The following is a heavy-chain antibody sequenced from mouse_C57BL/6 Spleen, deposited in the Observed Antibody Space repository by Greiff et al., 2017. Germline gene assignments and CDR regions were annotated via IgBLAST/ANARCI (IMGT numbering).Heavy chain of an antibody. CDR2: IDPSDSYT. D-gene: IGHD1-1*01. V-gene: IGHV1-69*01. CDR3: ARGDYYGT. CDR1: GYTFTSYW. Sequence: VQLQQSGAELVMPGASVKLSCKASGYTFTSYWMHWVKQRPGQGLEWIGEIDPSDSYTNYNQKFKGKSTLTVDKSSSTAYMQLSSLTSEDSAVYYCARGDYYGTWGQGTLVTVSA. J-gene: IGHJ3*01.